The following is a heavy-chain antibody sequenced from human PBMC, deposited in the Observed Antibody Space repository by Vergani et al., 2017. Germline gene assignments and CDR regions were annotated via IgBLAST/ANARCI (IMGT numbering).Heavy chain of an antibody. Sequence: QVQLVQSGAEVKKPGSSVKVPCKASGGTFSSHAISWVRQAPGQGLGWLGGIIPIFGTANYAQKFQGRVTITADESTSTAYMELSSLRSEDTAVYYCARKQWLVRTSPLDYWGQGTLVTVSS. CDR2: IIPIFGTA. V-gene: IGHV1-69*01. D-gene: IGHD6-19*01. CDR1: GGTFSSHA. CDR3: ARKQWLVRTSPLDY. J-gene: IGHJ4*02.